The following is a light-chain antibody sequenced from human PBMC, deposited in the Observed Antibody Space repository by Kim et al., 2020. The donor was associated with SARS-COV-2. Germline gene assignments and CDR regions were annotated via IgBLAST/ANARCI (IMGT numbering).Light chain of an antibody. CDR2: DAS. J-gene: IGKJ4*01. CDR3: QQYDNWPPLT. V-gene: IGKV3-15*01. CDR1: QSVRSN. Sequence: EIVMTQSPGTLSVSPGERATLSCRASQSVRSNLAWYQQKPGQAPRLLIYDASTRATGIPARFSGSGSGTEFTLTISSLQSEDFAVYYCQQYDNWPPLTFGGGTKVEIK.